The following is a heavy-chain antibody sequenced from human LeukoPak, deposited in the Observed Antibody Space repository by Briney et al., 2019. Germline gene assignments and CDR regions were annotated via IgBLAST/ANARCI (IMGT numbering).Heavy chain of an antibody. CDR2: INHSGST. D-gene: IGHD3-22*01. Sequence: KPSETLSLTCAVYGGSFSGYYWSWIRQPPGKGLEWIGEINHSGSTNYNPSLKSRVTISVDTSKNQFSLKLSSVTAADTAVYYCARGDDSSGSYDYWGQGTLVTVSS. CDR3: ARGDDSSGSYDY. J-gene: IGHJ4*02. CDR1: GGSFSGYY. V-gene: IGHV4-34*01.